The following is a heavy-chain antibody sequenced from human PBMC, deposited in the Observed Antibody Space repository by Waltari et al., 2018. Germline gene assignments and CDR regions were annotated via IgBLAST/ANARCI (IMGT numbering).Heavy chain of an antibody. CDR2: ISSISRYI. CDR1: GFAFSSYS. J-gene: IGHJ3*02. CDR3: AREYYYDSSGSYAFDI. V-gene: IGHV3-21*01. D-gene: IGHD3-22*01. Sequence: EVQLVESGGGLVQPGGSLRLSWAASGFAFSSYSMNLVRQAPGKGLEWVSSISSISRYIYYADSVKGRFTISRDNAKNSLYLQMNSLRAEDTAVYYCAREYYYDSSGSYAFDIWGQGTMVTVSS.